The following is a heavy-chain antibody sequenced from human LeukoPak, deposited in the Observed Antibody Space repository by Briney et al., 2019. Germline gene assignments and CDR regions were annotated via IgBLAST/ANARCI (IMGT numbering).Heavy chain of an antibody. CDR2: IRYDGSNK. D-gene: IGHD3-10*01. CDR1: GFTFSSYG. Sequence: SGGSLRLSCAASGFTFSSYGMHWVRQAPGKGLEWVAFIRYDGSNKYYADSVKGRFTISRDNSKNTLYLQMNSLRAEDTAVYYCAKVPGSLSGSGSFIDYWGQGTLVTASS. J-gene: IGHJ4*02. V-gene: IGHV3-30*02. CDR3: AKVPGSLSGSGSFIDY.